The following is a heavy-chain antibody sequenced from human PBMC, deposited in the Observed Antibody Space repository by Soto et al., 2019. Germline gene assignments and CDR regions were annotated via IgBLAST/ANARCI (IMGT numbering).Heavy chain of an antibody. CDR3: VKDRSDTWSFDY. D-gene: IGHD2-8*02. CDR2: VTPDGSLY. V-gene: IGHV3-30*18. Sequence: GGPLRHYCIASGFTFSTGVMHWVRQVPGKGVEWLAVVTPDGSLYPYGDSVKGRFSISRDNSRKTLYLQMNSLRPEDTAVYYCVKDRSDTWSFDYWGQGTLVTVSS. J-gene: IGHJ4*02. CDR1: GFTFSTGV.